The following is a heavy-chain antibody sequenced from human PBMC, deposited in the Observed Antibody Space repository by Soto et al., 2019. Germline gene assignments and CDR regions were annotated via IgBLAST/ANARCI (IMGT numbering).Heavy chain of an antibody. CDR3: ATGWGQLDH. Sequence: LRLSCAMSGLTFTTAYMSWVRQAPGKGLEWVGRIKSKIDGGTIDYAAPVKGRFTISRDDSKNTLYLQMNSLKNDDMGVYFCATGWGQLDHWGQGTVVTVSS. V-gene: IGHV3-15*01. J-gene: IGHJ5*02. D-gene: IGHD3-16*01. CDR1: GLTFTTAY. CDR2: IKSKIDGGTI.